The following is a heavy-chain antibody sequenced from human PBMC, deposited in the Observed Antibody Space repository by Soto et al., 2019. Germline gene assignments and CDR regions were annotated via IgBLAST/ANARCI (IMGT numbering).Heavy chain of an antibody. CDR2: ISYDGSNK. D-gene: IGHD3-22*01. CDR3: ARDGYDSSGYYPIDY. J-gene: IGHJ4*02. V-gene: IGHV3-30-3*01. Sequence: PGGSLRLSCAASGFTFSSYAMHWVRQAPGKGLEWVAVISYDGSNKYYADSVKGRFTISRDNSKNTLYLQMNSLRAEDTAVYYCARDGYDSSGYYPIDYWGQGTLVTVSS. CDR1: GFTFSSYA.